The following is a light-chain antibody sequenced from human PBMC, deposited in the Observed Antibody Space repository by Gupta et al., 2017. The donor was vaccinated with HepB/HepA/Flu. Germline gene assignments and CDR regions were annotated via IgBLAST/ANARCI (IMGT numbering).Light chain of an antibody. CDR3: SAWDNSRSVWV. CDR2: RDN. J-gene: IGLJ3*02. V-gene: IGLV10-54*01. Sequence: AGLTQPPSVSKGLRQTATLTCTGNTNNVGDQGAAWLQHHQGHPPKLLSYRDNNRPSGISERFSASRSGNTASLTITGLQPEDEADYYCSAWDNSRSVWVFGGGTMLTVL. CDR1: TNNVGDQG.